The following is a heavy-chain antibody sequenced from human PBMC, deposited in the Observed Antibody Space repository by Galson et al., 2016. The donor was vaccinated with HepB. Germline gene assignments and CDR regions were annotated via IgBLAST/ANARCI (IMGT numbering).Heavy chain of an antibody. CDR2: IRSKAYGGTT. Sequence: SLRLSCATSGFTFGDYAMSWFRQAPGKGLEWVGFIRSKAYGGTTEYAATVKCRFTISRDDSKSIAYLQMNSLKTEDTSVYYCTRVYYDFWSGYSRYMDVWGKGTTITVSS. CDR3: TRVYYDFWSGYSRYMDV. J-gene: IGHJ6*03. D-gene: IGHD3-3*01. V-gene: IGHV3-49*03. CDR1: GFTFGDYA.